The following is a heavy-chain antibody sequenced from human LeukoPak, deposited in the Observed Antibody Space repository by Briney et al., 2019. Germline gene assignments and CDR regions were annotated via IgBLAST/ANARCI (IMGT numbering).Heavy chain of an antibody. J-gene: IGHJ3*02. V-gene: IGHV3-33*01. D-gene: IGHD2-2*01. CDR2: IWYDGSNK. CDR1: GFTFSSYG. Sequence: GGSLRLSCAASGFTFSSYGMHWVRQAPGKALEWVAVIWYDGSNKYYADSVKGRFTISRDNSKNTLYLQMNSLRAEDTAVYYCARGREYCSSTSCRDAFDIWGLGTMVTVSS. CDR3: ARGREYCSSTSCRDAFDI.